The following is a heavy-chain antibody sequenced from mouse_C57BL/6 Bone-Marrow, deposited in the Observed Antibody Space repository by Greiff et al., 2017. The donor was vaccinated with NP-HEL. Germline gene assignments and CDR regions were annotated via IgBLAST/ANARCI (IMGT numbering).Heavy chain of an antibody. J-gene: IGHJ2*01. CDR3: AREDYYGSSYGDY. CDR1: GYSFTGYF. D-gene: IGHD1-1*01. V-gene: IGHV1-20*01. CDR2: INPYNGDT. Sequence: VQLQQSGPELVKPGDSVKISCKASGYSFTGYFMNWVMQSHGKSLEWIGRINPYNGDTFYNQKFKGKATLTVDKSSSTAHMELRSPTSEDSAVYYCAREDYYGSSYGDYWGQGTTLTVSS.